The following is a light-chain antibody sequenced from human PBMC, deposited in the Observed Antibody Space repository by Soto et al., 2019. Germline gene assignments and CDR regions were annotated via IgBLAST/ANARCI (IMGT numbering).Light chain of an antibody. V-gene: IGKV3D-20*02. CDR1: HSVSSRD. CDR3: QQRSNWPLT. J-gene: IGKJ4*01. CDR2: ATS. Sequence: EIVLPQSPGTLSLSPGERATLSCRASHSVSSRDLAWYQQKPGQAPRLLIYATSSRATGIPDRFSGSGSGTDFTLTISSLEPEDFAVYYCQQRSNWPLTFGGGTKVEIK.